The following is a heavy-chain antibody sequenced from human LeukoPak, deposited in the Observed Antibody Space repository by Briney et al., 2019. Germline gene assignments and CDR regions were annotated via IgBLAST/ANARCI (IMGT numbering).Heavy chain of an antibody. V-gene: IGHV3-74*01. J-gene: IGHJ3*02. CDR1: EFSFSSYW. D-gene: IGHD2-2*01. CDR2: IKSDGSIT. Sequence: GGSLRLSCVASEFSFSSYWMHWVRQAPGKGLVWVSRIKSDGSITNYAASVEGRFTISRDNAKNTLYLQMNSLRAEDTAVYYCTRRSAAKGAFDIWGQGTMVTVSS. CDR3: TRRSAAKGAFDI.